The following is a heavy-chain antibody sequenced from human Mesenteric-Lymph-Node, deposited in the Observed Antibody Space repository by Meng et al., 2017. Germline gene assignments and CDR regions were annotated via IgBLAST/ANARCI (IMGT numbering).Heavy chain of an antibody. CDR1: GFTFSSYG. CDR3: ARDRYTKWELPRGAFDI. V-gene: IGHV3-21*01. D-gene: IGHD1-26*01. J-gene: IGHJ3*02. Sequence: GGSLRLSCAASGFTFSSYGMHWVRQAPGKGLEWVSSISSSSSYIYYADSVKGRFTISRDNSKNTLYLQMNSLRAEDTAVYYCARDRYTKWELPRGAFDIWGQGTMVTVSS. CDR2: ISSSSSYI.